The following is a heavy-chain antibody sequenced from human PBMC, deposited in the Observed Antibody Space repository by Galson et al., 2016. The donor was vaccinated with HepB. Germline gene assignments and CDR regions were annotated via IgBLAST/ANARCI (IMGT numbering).Heavy chain of an antibody. CDR2: IFSNDEK. CDR1: GFSLSNARMG. CDR3: ARSFPMITFGGDDAFDI. J-gene: IGHJ3*02. D-gene: IGHD3-16*01. V-gene: IGHV2-26*01. Sequence: PALVKPTQTLTLTCTVSGFSLSNARMGVSWIRQPPGKALEWLAHIFSNDEKAYFTSLKSRLSISRDTSKSQVVLTMTNMDPVDTATYYCARSFPMITFGGDDAFDIWGQGTMVTVSS.